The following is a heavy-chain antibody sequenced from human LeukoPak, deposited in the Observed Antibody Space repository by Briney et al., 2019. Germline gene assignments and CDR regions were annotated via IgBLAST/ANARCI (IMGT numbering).Heavy chain of an antibody. CDR3: ARDLAVAGRGDAFDI. CDR2: IYTSGST. D-gene: IGHD6-19*01. V-gene: IGHV4-4*07. Sequence: SETLSLTCTVSGGSISSYYWSWIRQPAGKGLERIGRIYTSGSTNYNPSLKSRVTMSVDTSKNQFSLKLSSVTAADTAVYYCARDLAVAGRGDAFDIWGQGTMVTVSS. CDR1: GGSISSYY. J-gene: IGHJ3*02.